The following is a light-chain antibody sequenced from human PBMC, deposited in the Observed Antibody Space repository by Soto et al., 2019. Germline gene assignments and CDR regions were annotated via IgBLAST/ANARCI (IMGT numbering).Light chain of an antibody. CDR3: HQANSFPPT. CDR2: AAS. J-gene: IGKJ1*01. Sequence: DVQMTQSPSSVSASVGDRVTITCRAMQGISSCLAWYQQKPGKAPKLLIYAASSLQSGVPSRFIGSGSGTVFTLTISSLQPEDFATYYCHQANSFPPTFGQGTNVEIK. V-gene: IGKV1-12*01. CDR1: QGISSC.